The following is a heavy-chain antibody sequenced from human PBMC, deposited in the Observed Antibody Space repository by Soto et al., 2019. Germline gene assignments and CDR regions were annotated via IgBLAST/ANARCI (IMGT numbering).Heavy chain of an antibody. Sequence: QVQLVQSGAEVTKPGASVKVSCKASGYTFTSYHMHWVRQAPGQGLEWMGIINPSDGSTSYAQQFQGRVTMTRDTSTSTVYMELSSLRSEDTAVYYCARGLTGTTGRFQHWGQGSLVTVSS. CDR3: ARGLTGTTGRFQH. V-gene: IGHV1-46*01. CDR2: INPSDGST. J-gene: IGHJ1*01. D-gene: IGHD1-20*01. CDR1: GYTFTSYH.